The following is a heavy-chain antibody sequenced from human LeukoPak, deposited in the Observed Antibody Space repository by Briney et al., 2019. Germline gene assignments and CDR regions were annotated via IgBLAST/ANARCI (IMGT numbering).Heavy chain of an antibody. V-gene: IGHV1-3*01. CDR2: INAGNGNT. D-gene: IGHD6-19*01. J-gene: IGHJ3*02. CDR1: GYTFTSYA. Sequence: ASVKVSCKASGYTFTSYAMHWVRQAPGQRLEWMGWINAGNGNTKYSQKFQGRVTITRDTSASTAYMELSSLRPEDTAVYYCARDKAGSGWYREAFDIWGQGTMVTVSS. CDR3: ARDKAGSGWYREAFDI.